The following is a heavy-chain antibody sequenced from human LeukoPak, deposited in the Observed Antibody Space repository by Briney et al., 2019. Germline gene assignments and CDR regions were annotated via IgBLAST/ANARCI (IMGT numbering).Heavy chain of an antibody. CDR3: ASFRRGIAVAPPRSGYYYYGMDV. J-gene: IGHJ6*02. V-gene: IGHV3-11*04. CDR1: GFTFSDYY. Sequence: KPGGSLRLSCAASGFTFSDYYMSWIRQAPGKGLEWVSYISSSSSTIYYADSVKGRFTISRDNAKNSLYLQMNSLRAEDTAVYYCASFRRGIAVAPPRSGYYYYGMDVWGQGTTVTVSS. D-gene: IGHD6-19*01. CDR2: ISSSSSTI.